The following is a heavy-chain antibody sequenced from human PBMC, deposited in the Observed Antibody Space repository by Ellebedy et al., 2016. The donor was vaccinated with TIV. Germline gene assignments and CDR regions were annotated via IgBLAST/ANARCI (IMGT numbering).Heavy chain of an antibody. CDR3: ARGYYNGGHNFSPGE. J-gene: IGHJ4*01. V-gene: IGHV4-39*07. Sequence: MPSETLSLTCTVSGGSVSTTNFYWGWVRQPPGKGLEWIGTIYYSGTSQYNPSLESRVTISIDASKDQFSLRMSSLTAADTAIYYCARGYYNGGHNFSPGEWGQGTLVTVSS. CDR2: IYYSGTS. CDR1: GGSVSTTNFY. D-gene: IGHD3-10*01.